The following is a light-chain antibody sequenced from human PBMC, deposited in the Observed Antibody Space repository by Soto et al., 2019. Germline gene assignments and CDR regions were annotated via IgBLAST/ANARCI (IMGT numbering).Light chain of an antibody. CDR3: AAWDDSVTVWV. Sequence: QLVLTQPPSASGTPGQRVTISCSGSSSNIGSNTVNWYQQLPGTAPKLLIYSNNQRHSGVPDRFSGSKSGTSASLAISGLQSEDEADYYCAAWDDSVTVWVFGGGTKLTVL. CDR2: SNN. CDR1: SSNIGSNT. J-gene: IGLJ3*02. V-gene: IGLV1-44*01.